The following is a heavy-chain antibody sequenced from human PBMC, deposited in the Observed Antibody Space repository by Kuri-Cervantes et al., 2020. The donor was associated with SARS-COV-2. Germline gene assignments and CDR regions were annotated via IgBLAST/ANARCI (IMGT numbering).Heavy chain of an antibody. CDR3: AREAPLIRATIYRFDYPEGFDY. CDR2: IYTSGST. V-gene: IGHV4-38-2*02. D-gene: IGHD5-12*01. J-gene: IGHJ4*02. Sequence: ESLKISCAVSGYSISSGYYWGWIRQPPGKGLEWIGRIYTSGSTNYNPSLKSRVTISVDTSKNQFSLKLSSVTAADTAVYYCAREAPLIRATIYRFDYPEGFDYWGQGTLVTVSS. CDR1: GYSISSGYY.